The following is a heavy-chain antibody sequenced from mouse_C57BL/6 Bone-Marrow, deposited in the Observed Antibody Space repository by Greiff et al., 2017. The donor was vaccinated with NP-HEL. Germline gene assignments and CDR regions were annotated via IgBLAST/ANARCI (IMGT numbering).Heavy chain of an antibody. V-gene: IGHV7-1*01. CDR2: SRNKANDYTT. CDR1: GFTFSDFY. Sequence: EVKLMESGGGLVQSGRSLRLSCATSGFTFSDFYMEWVRQAPGKGLEWIAASRNKANDYTTEYSASVKGRFIVSRDTSQSILYLQMNALRAEDTAIYYCARDAPFYYYGSSFYWYFDVWGTGTTVTVSS. D-gene: IGHD1-1*01. CDR3: ARDAPFYYYGSSFYWYFDV. J-gene: IGHJ1*03.